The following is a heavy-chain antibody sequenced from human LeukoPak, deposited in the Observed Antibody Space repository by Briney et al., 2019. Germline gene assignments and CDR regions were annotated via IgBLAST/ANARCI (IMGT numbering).Heavy chain of an antibody. CDR2: ISSSGSTI. J-gene: IGHJ4*02. CDR3: ARDPFNYYDSSGYYQDYFDY. CDR1: GFTFSSYE. D-gene: IGHD3-22*01. V-gene: IGHV3-48*03. Sequence: PGGSLLLSCAASGFTFSSYEMNWVRQAPGKGLEWVSYISSSGSTIYYADSVKGRFTISRDNAKNSLYLQMNSLRAEDTAVYYCARDPFNYYDSSGYYQDYFDYRGQGTLVTVSS.